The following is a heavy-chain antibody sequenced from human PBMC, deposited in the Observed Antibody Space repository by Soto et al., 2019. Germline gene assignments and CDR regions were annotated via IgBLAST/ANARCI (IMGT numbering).Heavy chain of an antibody. CDR1: GASISSDDYY. D-gene: IGHD3-10*01. J-gene: IGHJ3*02. V-gene: IGHV4-30-4*01. CDR3: ARREITVRGAPLFRRRSSNDAFDM. Sequence: QVQLQESGPGLGKPSQTLSLTCSISGASISSDDYYWSWVRQPPGKGLEWIGYISYSGSTYYNPSLRSRVTMSVDTSKIQFSLKLRSVTAADTAVYYCARREITVRGAPLFRRRSSNDAFDMWGQGTMVTVSS. CDR2: ISYSGST.